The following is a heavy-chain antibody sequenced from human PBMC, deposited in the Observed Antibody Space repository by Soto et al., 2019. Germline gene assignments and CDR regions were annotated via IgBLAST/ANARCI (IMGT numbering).Heavy chain of an antibody. CDR2: ISYDGSNK. J-gene: IGHJ4*02. CDR3: ARGLDDY. V-gene: IGHV3-30-3*01. Sequence: QVQLVESGGGVVQPGRSLRLSCAASGFTFSSYAMHWVRQAPGKGLEWVAVISYDGSNKYYADSVKGRFTISRDNSKNTLYLQMNSLRAEDTAVYYCARGLDDYWGQGTLVTVSS. CDR1: GFTFSSYA.